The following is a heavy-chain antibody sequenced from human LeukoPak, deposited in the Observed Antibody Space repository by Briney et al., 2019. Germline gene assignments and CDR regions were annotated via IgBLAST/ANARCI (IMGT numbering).Heavy chain of an antibody. Sequence: GGSLRLSCAASGFTFSSYAMSWVRQAPGKGLEWVSAISGSGGSTYYADSVTGRFTISRDNSKNTLYLQMNSLRAEDTAVYYCAKVAYCGGDCLSYFDYWGQGTLVTVSS. CDR3: AKVAYCGGDCLSYFDY. D-gene: IGHD2-21*02. CDR2: ISGSGGST. CDR1: GFTFSSYA. J-gene: IGHJ4*02. V-gene: IGHV3-23*01.